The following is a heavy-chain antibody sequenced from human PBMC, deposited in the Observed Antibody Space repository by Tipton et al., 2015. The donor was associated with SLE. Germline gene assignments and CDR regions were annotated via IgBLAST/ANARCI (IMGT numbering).Heavy chain of an antibody. V-gene: IGHV4-4*07. D-gene: IGHD6-19*01. Sequence: TLSLTCTVSGGSISSYYWSWIRQPAGKGLEWIGRIYTSGSTNYNPSLKSRVTMSVDTSKNQFSLKLSSVTAEDTAVYYCAKEPGQWLDFDYWGQGTLVTVSS. J-gene: IGHJ4*02. CDR3: AKEPGQWLDFDY. CDR1: GGSISSYY. CDR2: IYTSGST.